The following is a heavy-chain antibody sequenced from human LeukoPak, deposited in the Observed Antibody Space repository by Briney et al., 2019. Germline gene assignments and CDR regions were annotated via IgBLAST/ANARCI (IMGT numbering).Heavy chain of an antibody. V-gene: IGHV1-2*02. Sequence: GASVKVSCKASGYTFTGYYMHWARQAPGQGLEWMGWINPNSGGTNYAQKFQGRVTMTRDTSISTAYMDLSRLRSDDTAVYYCARELYSGTYHYWGQGTLVTVSS. J-gene: IGHJ4*02. D-gene: IGHD1-26*01. CDR1: GYTFTGYY. CDR3: ARELYSGTYHY. CDR2: INPNSGGT.